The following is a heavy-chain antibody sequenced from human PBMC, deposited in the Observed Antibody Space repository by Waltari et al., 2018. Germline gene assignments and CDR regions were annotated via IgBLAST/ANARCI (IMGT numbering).Heavy chain of an antibody. V-gene: IGHV4-34*01. CDR3: ARRTIAVAGIDHLFDY. D-gene: IGHD6-19*01. CDR1: GGSFSGYY. J-gene: IGHJ4*02. CDR2: INHSGST. Sequence: QVPLQQWGAGLLKPSETLSLTCAVYGGSFSGYYWSWIRQPPGKGREWIGEINHSGSTNYDPSLKIRVTISVDTSNNQFSLKLSSVTAADTAVYYCARRTIAVAGIDHLFDYWGQGTLVTVSS.